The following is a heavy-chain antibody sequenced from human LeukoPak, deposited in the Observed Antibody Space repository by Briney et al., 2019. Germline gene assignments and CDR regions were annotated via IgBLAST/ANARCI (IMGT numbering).Heavy chain of an antibody. CDR3: ARSSPDDYFDY. CDR2: ISYDGSNK. J-gene: IGHJ4*02. D-gene: IGHD1-14*01. V-gene: IGHV3-30*04. Sequence: GGSLRLSCAASGFTFSSYAMHWVRQAPGKGLEWVAVISYDGSNKYYADSVKGRFTISRDNSKNTLYLQMNSLRAEDTAVYYCARSSPDDYFDYWGQGTLVTVSS. CDR1: GFTFSSYA.